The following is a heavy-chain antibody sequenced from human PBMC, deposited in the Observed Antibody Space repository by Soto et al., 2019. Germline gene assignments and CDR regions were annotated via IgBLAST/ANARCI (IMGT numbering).Heavy chain of an antibody. Sequence: QPGRSLRLSCAASGFTFSSYGMHWVRQAPGKGLEWVAVISYDGSNKYYADSVKGRFTISRDNSKNTLYLQMNSLRAEDTAVYYCAKDLGVRGVIISHYYYYGMDVWGQGTTVTVSS. J-gene: IGHJ6*02. CDR1: GFTFSSYG. CDR3: AKDLGVRGVIISHYYYYGMDV. CDR2: ISYDGSNK. D-gene: IGHD3-10*01. V-gene: IGHV3-30*18.